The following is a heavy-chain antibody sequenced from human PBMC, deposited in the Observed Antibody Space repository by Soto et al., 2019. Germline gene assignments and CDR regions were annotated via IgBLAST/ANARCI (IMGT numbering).Heavy chain of an antibody. J-gene: IGHJ5*02. CDR2: IFPNSGAT. CDR3: ARGRSLKWNWFDR. D-gene: IGHD2-15*01. CDR1: GYVFTGFY. V-gene: IGHV1-2*02. Sequence: ASVKVSCKASGYVFTGFYLHWVRQAPGQGLEWMGWIFPNSGATNYAQKFQGRVTLTRDTSLSTGYMHLTRLTSDDTAVYYCARGRSLKWNWFDRWGQGTLVTVSS.